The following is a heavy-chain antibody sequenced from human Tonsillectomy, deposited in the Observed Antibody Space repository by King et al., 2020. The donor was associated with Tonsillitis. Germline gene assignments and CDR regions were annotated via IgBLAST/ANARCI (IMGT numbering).Heavy chain of an antibody. CDR1: GFSLSTSEIR. J-gene: IGHJ4*02. V-gene: IGHV2-70*04. D-gene: IGHD3-22*01. CDR3: AWDVLHSYDSSGYYYGGFDF. CDR2: IDWDDDK. Sequence: TLKESGPALVKPTQTLTLTCTFSGFSLSTSEIRVSWIRQPPGKALEWLARIDWDDDKFYSTSLKTRLTISKGTSKNQVVLTMTNMDPVDTATYYCAWDVLHSYDSSGYYYGGFDFWGQGTLVTVSS.